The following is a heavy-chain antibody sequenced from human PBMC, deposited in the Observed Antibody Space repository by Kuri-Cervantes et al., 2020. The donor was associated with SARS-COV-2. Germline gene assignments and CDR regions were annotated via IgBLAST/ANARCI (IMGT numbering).Heavy chain of an antibody. CDR2: IYHSGST. J-gene: IGHJ6*02. CDR3: ARDQQWLVRGALDV. V-gene: IGHV4-4*02. CDR1: GGSISSSNW. D-gene: IGHD6-19*01. Sequence: GSLRLSCAVSGGSISSSNWWSWVRQPPGKGLEWIGEIYHSGSTNYNPSLKSRVTISVDKSKNQFSLKLSSVTAADTAMYYCARDQQWLVRGALDVWGQGTTVTVSS.